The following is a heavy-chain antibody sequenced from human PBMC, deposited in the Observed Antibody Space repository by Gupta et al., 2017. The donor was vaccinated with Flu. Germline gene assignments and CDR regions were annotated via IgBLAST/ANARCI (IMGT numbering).Heavy chain of an antibody. CDR3: ARGGNGFNDYYDDGMDV. V-gene: IGHV1-69*06. D-gene: IGHD4-17*01. J-gene: IGHJ6*02. Sequence: ISGGRQAPGQGLEWMGGIMPISGTATDPQKFHGRVTITADKYTSTAYMELSSLRADHTAVYYCARGGNGFNDYYDDGMDVWGQGPT. CDR2: IMPISGTA.